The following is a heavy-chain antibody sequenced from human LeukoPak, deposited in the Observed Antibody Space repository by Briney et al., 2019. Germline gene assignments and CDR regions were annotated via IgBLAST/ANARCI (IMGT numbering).Heavy chain of an antibody. CDR2: VHDSGST. J-gene: IGHJ6*03. Sequence: SETLSLTCSVSGGPMNTYRWSWIRQPPGKGLEWIGYVHDSGSTDYNPSLKSRVTISVDMSKNQFSLKLISVNAADTAVYYCARAARGGFSAADHMDVWGDGTTVTVSS. CDR3: ARAARGGFSAADHMDV. CDR1: GGPMNTYR. V-gene: IGHV4-59*01. D-gene: IGHD6-13*01.